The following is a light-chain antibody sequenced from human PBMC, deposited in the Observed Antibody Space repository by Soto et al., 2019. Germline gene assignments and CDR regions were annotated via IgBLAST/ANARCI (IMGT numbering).Light chain of an antibody. J-gene: IGKJ4*01. CDR1: QSISSW. CDR2: DAS. CDR3: QQYTRYPFT. Sequence: DIQMTQSPSTLSASVGDRVTITCRASQSISSWLAWYQQRPGKAPNLLIYDASSLASGVPSRFSGSGSGTEFTLTIRSLQSDDFAVYYCQQYTRYPFTFGGGTKVEIK. V-gene: IGKV1-5*01.